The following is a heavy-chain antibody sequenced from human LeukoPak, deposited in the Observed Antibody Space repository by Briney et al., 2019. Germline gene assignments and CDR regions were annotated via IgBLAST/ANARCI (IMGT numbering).Heavy chain of an antibody. Sequence: GGSLRLSCAASGFTFSGFWRSWIRQAPGKGLEWVANIKQDGSDKYYVDSVKGRFIISRDNAKNSLYLQMNSLRAEDTAVYYCARGGGNFDSWGQGTLVTVSS. CDR3: ARGGGNFDS. V-gene: IGHV3-7*01. CDR2: IKQDGSDK. D-gene: IGHD2-15*01. CDR1: GFTFSGFW. J-gene: IGHJ4*02.